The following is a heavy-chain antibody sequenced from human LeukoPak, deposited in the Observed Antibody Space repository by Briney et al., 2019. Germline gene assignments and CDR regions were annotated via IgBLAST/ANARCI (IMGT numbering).Heavy chain of an antibody. CDR3: ARDLRLDYLNSVRYFDL. CDR2: ISSSSSYI. Sequence: GGSLRLSCAASGFTFSSYSMNWVRQAPGKGLEWVSSISSSSSYIYYADSVKGRFTISRDNAKNSLYLQMNSLRAEDTAVYYCARDLRLDYLNSVRYFDLWGRGTLVTVSS. CDR1: GFTFSSYS. D-gene: IGHD4-11*01. J-gene: IGHJ2*01. V-gene: IGHV3-21*01.